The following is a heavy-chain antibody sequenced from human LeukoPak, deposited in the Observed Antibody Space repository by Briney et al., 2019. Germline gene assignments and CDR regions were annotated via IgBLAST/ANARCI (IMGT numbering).Heavy chain of an antibody. V-gene: IGHV4-38-2*02. D-gene: IGHD2-15*01. CDR2: IYHSGST. Sequence: SETLSLTCAVSGDSMSSGYYWGWIRQPPGKGLEWIGSIYHSGSTYYNPSLKSRVTISVDTSKNQFSLKLSSVTAADTAVYYCARDHIVVANYYFYYYGMDVWGKGTTVTVSS. CDR1: GDSMSSGYY. J-gene: IGHJ6*04. CDR3: ARDHIVVANYYFYYYGMDV.